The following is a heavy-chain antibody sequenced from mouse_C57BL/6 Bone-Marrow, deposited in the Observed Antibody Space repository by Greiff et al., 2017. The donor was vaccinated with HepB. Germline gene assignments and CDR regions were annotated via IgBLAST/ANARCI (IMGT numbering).Heavy chain of an antibody. J-gene: IGHJ4*01. CDR2: IWRGGST. V-gene: IGHV2-5*01. Sequence: VKLMESGPGLVQPSQSLSITCTVSGFSLTSYGVHWVRQSPGKGLEWLGVIWRGGSTDYNAAFMSRLSITKDNSKSQVFFKMNSLQADDTAIYYCAKKGGNYYAMDYWGQGTSVTVSS. CDR1: GFSLTSYG. CDR3: AKKGGNYYAMDY.